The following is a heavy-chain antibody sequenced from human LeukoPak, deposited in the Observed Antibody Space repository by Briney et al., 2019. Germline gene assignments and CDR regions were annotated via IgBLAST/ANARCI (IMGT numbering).Heavy chain of an antibody. CDR1: GYTFTDYY. CDR2: INPNSGGT. V-gene: IGHV1-2*02. CDR3: ARAATVTGIDY. D-gene: IGHD4-17*01. Sequence: ASVTVSFMASGYTFTDYYMHWVRQAPGQGLEWTGWINPNSGGTNYAQNFQGRVTMTRDTSISTAYMELSRLRSDDTAVYYCARAATVTGIDYWGQGTLVTVSS. J-gene: IGHJ4*02.